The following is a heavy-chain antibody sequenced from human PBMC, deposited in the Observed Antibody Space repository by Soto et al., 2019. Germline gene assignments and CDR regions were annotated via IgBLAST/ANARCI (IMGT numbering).Heavy chain of an antibody. Sequence: SLTCTVSGGSISSSAYSWSWIRQPPGKGLEWIGYIYPSGMPFYNPSLRSRATISIDRSNDQFSLNLKSVTAADTAVYYCARERGGYGLFDSWGQGTLVTVSS. D-gene: IGHD5-18*01. CDR1: GGSISSSAYS. J-gene: IGHJ4*02. CDR2: IYPSGMP. CDR3: ARERGGYGLFDS. V-gene: IGHV4-30-2*01.